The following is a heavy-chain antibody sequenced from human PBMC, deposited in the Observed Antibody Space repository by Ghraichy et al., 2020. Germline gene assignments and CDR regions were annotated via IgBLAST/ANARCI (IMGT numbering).Heavy chain of an antibody. V-gene: IGHV3-9*01. D-gene: IGHD5-18*01. J-gene: IGHJ3*02. Sequence: GGSLRLTCAASGFTFDDYAMHWVRQAPGKGLEWVSGISWNSGSIGYADSVKGRFTISRDNAKNSLYLQMNSLRAEDTALYYCAKDISPIQLWHSGAFDIWGQGTMVTVSS. CDR1: GFTFDDYA. CDR2: ISWNSGSI. CDR3: AKDISPIQLWHSGAFDI.